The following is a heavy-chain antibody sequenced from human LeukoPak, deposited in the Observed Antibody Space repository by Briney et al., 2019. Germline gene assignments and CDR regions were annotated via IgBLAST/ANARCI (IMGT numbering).Heavy chain of an antibody. Sequence: GGSLSFSCAASGFTFSIYAMSWVRQAPGKGLEWVSAMTASDERTYYADSVKGRFSISRDNAKNTLYLQVTSLRVEDTAVYFCAKDFSGSYDYWGQGTLVTVSS. J-gene: IGHJ4*02. D-gene: IGHD1-26*01. V-gene: IGHV3-23*01. CDR2: MTASDERT. CDR3: AKDFSGSYDY. CDR1: GFTFSIYA.